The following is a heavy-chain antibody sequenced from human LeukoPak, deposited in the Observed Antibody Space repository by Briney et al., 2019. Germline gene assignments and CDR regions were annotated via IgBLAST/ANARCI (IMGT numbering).Heavy chain of an antibody. CDR3: ARDTDDFPDY. V-gene: IGHV1-46*01. CDR2: INPSGGST. CDR1: GYTFTSYY. J-gene: IGHJ4*02. Sequence: ASVKVSCKASGYTFTSYYMHWVRQAPGRGLEWMGIINPSGGSTSYAQKFQGRVTMTRDMSTSTVYMELSSLRPEDTAVYYCARDTDDFPDYWGQGTLVTVSS. D-gene: IGHD3-3*01.